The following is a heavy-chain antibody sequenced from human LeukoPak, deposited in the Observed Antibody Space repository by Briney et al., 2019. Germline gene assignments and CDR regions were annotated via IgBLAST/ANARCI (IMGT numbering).Heavy chain of an antibody. J-gene: IGHJ5*02. Sequence: PGRSLLLSCAASGFTFSSYAMHWVRQAPGKGLEWVAVISYDGSNKYYADSVKGRFTISRDNSKNTLYLQMNSLRAEDTAVYYCARARMGYCSSTSCYEVDPWGQGTLVTVSS. CDR2: ISYDGSNK. CDR3: ARARMGYCSSTSCYEVDP. D-gene: IGHD2-2*01. V-gene: IGHV3-30*01. CDR1: GFTFSSYA.